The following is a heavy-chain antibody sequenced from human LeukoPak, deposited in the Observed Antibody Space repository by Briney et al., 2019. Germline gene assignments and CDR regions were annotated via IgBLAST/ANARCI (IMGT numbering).Heavy chain of an antibody. Sequence: PGGSLRLSCPASGFTFSAYWMHWVRPVPGKGLVWVSRINNDGTATFFADSVKGRFTISRDNAKNTLYLQMDSLRAEDTAMYYCAREILEPGKTHEYWGQGTLVTVSS. CDR3: AREILEPGKTHEY. CDR1: GFTFSAYW. J-gene: IGHJ4*02. V-gene: IGHV3-74*01. D-gene: IGHD1-1*01. CDR2: INNDGTAT.